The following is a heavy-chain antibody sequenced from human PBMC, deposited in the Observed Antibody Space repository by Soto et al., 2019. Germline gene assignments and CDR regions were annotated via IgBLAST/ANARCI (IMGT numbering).Heavy chain of an antibody. CDR2: IYYSGST. CDR1: VGSISSGAYN. Sequence: TLSLTCTFSVGSISSGAYNWSWIRQHPGKGREWIGYIYYSGSTYYNPSLKSRVTISVDTSKNQFSLKLSSVTAADTAVYYCARAGDVYGSGSYYNPSNWFDPWGQGTLVTVSS. CDR3: ARAGDVYGSGSYYNPSNWFDP. D-gene: IGHD3-10*01. V-gene: IGHV4-31*03. J-gene: IGHJ5*02.